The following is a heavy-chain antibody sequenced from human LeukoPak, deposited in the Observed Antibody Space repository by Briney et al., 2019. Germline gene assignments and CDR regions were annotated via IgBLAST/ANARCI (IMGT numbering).Heavy chain of an antibody. Sequence: PGGSLRLSCAASGFTFSRYMMNWVRQAPGKGLEWVSSINSGSTYTYYTESVKGRFTVSRDNAKNSLLLQMNSLRAEDTAIYYCARSLTTLTYEGYWGQGTLVTVSS. CDR2: INSGSTYT. D-gene: IGHD1-1*01. V-gene: IGHV3-21*01. CDR3: ARSLTTLTYEGY. CDR1: GFTFSRYM. J-gene: IGHJ4*02.